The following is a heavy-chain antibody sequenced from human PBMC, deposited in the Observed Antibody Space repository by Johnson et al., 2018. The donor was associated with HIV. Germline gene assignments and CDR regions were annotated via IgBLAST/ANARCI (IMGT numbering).Heavy chain of an antibody. D-gene: IGHD3-9*01. V-gene: IGHV3-66*01. Sequence: VQLVESGGGLVKPGGSLRLSCAGSGFTFSNAWMSWVRQAPGKGLEWVSGIYSGGSTYYADSVKGRFTISRDNAKNSLYLQMNSLSAEDTAVYYCASGYYDILTGYRWGQGTMVTVSS. CDR3: ASGYYDILTGYR. CDR1: GFTFSNAW. J-gene: IGHJ3*01. CDR2: IYSGGST.